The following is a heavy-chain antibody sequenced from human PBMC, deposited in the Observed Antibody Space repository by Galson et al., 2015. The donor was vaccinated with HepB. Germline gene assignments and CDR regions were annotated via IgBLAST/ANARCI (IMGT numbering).Heavy chain of an antibody. CDR3: ARGGDRGSGIGTIDY. V-gene: IGHV6-1*01. CDR2: TYYRSKWYN. Sequence: CAISGDSVSSNSAAWNWIRQSPSRGLEWPGRTYYRSKWYNDYAVSVKSRITINPDTSKNQFSLQLNSVTPEDTAVYYCARGGDRGSGIGTIDYWGQGTLVTVSS. J-gene: IGHJ4*02. D-gene: IGHD1/OR15-1a*01. CDR1: GDSVSSNSAA.